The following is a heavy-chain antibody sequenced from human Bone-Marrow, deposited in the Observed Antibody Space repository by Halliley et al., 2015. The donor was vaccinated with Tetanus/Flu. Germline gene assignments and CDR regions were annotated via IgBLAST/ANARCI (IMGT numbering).Heavy chain of an antibody. V-gene: IGHV4-38-2*01. Sequence: TLSLTCAVSGYSISSGYYWGWIRQPPGKGLEWVATIYHSGTTYYNPSLRSRLTISVDTSKNQFSLRLTSVTAADTAIYYCARAVTGMWQDFNWFDPWGQGMLVTVSS. CDR2: IYHSGTT. CDR1: GYSISSGYY. D-gene: IGHD2-21*02. J-gene: IGHJ5*02. CDR3: ARAVTGMWQDFNWFDP.